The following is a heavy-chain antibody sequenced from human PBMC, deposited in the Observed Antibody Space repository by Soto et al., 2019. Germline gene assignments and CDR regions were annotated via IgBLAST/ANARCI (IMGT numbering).Heavy chain of an antibody. CDR1: GYAFTTYG. CDR2: ISAHNGNT. CDR3: ARGRYGEY. Sequence: QVHLVQSGAEVKKPGASVKVSCQASGYAFTTYGITWVRQAPGQGLEWMGWISAHNGNTNYAQKLQGRVTVTRDTSTSPAYMELMSLRSDDTAVYSCARGRYGEYWGQGALVTVSS. D-gene: IGHD3-10*01. V-gene: IGHV1-18*01. J-gene: IGHJ4*02.